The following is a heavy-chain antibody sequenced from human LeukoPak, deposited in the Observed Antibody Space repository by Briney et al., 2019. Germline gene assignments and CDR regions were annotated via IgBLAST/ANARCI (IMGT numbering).Heavy chain of an antibody. CDR1: GFTFSDYY. Sequence: GGSLRLSCAASGFTFSDYYMSWIRQAPGKGLEWGSYISSSGSTIYYADSVKGRFTISRDNAKNSLYLQMNSLRAEDTAVYYCARVSGGYDLYYYYYYYMDVWGKGTTVTISS. CDR3: ARVSGGYDLYYYYYYYMDV. D-gene: IGHD5-12*01. V-gene: IGHV3-11*01. CDR2: ISSSGSTI. J-gene: IGHJ6*03.